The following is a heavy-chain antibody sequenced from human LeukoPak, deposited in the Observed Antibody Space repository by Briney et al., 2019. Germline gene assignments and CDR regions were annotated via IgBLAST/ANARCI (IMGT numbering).Heavy chain of an antibody. CDR3: AKYRGFGDSYDS. Sequence: GGCLRLSCAASGFTSGSYYMSWLRQAPGKGLEWVSTTGDSGGSTYYADSVKGRFTISRDNSKNTLYLQMNSLRAEDSAVYYCAKYRGFGDSYDSWGQGTLVTVSS. V-gene: IGHV3-23*01. CDR2: TGDSGGST. J-gene: IGHJ4*02. CDR1: GFTSGSYY. D-gene: IGHD3-10*01.